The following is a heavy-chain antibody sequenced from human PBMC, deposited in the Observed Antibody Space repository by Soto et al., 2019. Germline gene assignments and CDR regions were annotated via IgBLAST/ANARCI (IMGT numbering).Heavy chain of an antibody. Sequence: PGGSLRLSCAASGFTFSSYWMSWVRQAPGKGLEWVANIKQDGSEKYYVDSVKGRFTISRDNAKNSLYLQMNSLRAEDTAVYYCARFYYVISGYLPPPYYYYYGMDVGGKGTRVTVPS. CDR1: GFTFSSYW. V-gene: IGHV3-7*04. D-gene: IGHD3-22*01. CDR2: IKQDGSEK. J-gene: IGHJ6*04. CDR3: ARFYYVISGYLPPPYYYYYGMDV.